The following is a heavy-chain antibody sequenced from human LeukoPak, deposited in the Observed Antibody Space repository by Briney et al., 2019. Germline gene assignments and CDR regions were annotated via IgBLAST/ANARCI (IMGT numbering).Heavy chain of an antibody. V-gene: IGHV1-69*05. CDR3: ARSSGDFDY. CDR1: GGTFSSYA. J-gene: IGHJ4*02. Sequence: ASVKVSCKASGGTFSSYAISWVRQAPGQGLEWMGGIIPIFGTANYAQKFQGRVTMTRNTSISTAYMELSSLRSEDTAVYYCARSSGDFDYWGQGTLVTVSS. D-gene: IGHD6-19*01. CDR2: IIPIFGTA.